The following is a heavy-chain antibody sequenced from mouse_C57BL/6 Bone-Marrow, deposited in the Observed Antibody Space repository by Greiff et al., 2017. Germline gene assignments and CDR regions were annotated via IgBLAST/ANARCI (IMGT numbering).Heavy chain of an antibody. J-gene: IGHJ3*01. V-gene: IGHV1-19*01. Sequence: EVQLQQSGPVLVKPGASVKMSCKASGYTFTDYYMNWVKQSHGKSLEWIGVINPYNGGTSYNQKFKGKATLPVDKSSSTAYMELNSLTSEDSAVYYCARRAIYYDYDGSFAYWGQGTLVTVSA. D-gene: IGHD2-4*01. CDR3: ARRAIYYDYDGSFAY. CDR1: GYTFTDYY. CDR2: INPYNGGT.